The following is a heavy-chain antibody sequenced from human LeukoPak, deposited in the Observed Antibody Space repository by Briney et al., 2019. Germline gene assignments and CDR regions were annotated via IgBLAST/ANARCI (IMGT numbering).Heavy chain of an antibody. CDR2: IYSGGST. Sequence: GGSLRLSCAASGFTFDDYAMHWVRQAPGKGLEWVSVIYSGGSTYYADSVKGRFTISRDNSKNTLYLQMNSLRAEDTAVYYCAREGSYSYGLNFDYWGQGTLVTVSS. V-gene: IGHV3-53*01. CDR1: GFTFDDYA. J-gene: IGHJ4*02. CDR3: AREGSYSYGLNFDY. D-gene: IGHD5-18*01.